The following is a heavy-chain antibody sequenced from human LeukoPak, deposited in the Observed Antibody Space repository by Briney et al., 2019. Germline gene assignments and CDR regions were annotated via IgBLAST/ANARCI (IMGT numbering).Heavy chain of an antibody. CDR1: GYIFTNYG. Sequence: SVKVSCKASGYIFTNYGITWVRRAPGQGLEWMGWISAHNGDTNYAQKLQGRVTLTTDTSTSTVYMELKSLRSDDTAVYYCARGGPPGGSGAYSDHWGQGTLVTVSS. CDR2: ISAHNGDT. V-gene: IGHV1-18*01. J-gene: IGHJ4*02. CDR3: ARGGPPGGSGAYSDH. D-gene: IGHD2-15*01.